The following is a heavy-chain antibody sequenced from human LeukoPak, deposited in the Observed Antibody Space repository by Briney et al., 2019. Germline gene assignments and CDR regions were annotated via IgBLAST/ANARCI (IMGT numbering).Heavy chain of an antibody. D-gene: IGHD3-16*01. Sequence: GGSLRLSCTASGFTFSSYSVNWVRQAPGEGREWVSYICASGSLTYQADSVRGRFTVSRDPAKKSLYLQMNSLRAEDTAVYYCARDGRGGYLDYWGQGTLVTVSS. CDR1: GFTFSSYS. V-gene: IGHV3-48*01. CDR3: ARDGRGGYLDY. J-gene: IGHJ4*02. CDR2: ICASGSLT.